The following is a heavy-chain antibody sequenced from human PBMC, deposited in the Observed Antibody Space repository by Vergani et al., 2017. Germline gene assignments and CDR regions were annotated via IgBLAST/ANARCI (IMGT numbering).Heavy chain of an antibody. CDR3: ARDVADYSNSDYYYYYGMDV. Sequence: QVQLVQSGSELKKPGASVKVSCKASGYTFTGYYMHWVRQAPGQGLEWMGRIIPIFGTANYAQKFQGRVTITADESTSTAYMELSSLRSEDTAVYYCARDVADYSNSDYYYYYGMDVWGQGTTVTVSS. CDR1: GYTFTGYY. J-gene: IGHJ6*02. V-gene: IGHV1-69*18. D-gene: IGHD4-11*01. CDR2: IIPIFGTA.